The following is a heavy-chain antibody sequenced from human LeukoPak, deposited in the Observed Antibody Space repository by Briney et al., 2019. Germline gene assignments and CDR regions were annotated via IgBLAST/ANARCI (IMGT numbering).Heavy chain of an antibody. V-gene: IGHV3-23*01. J-gene: IGHJ4*02. D-gene: IGHD2-2*01. CDR2: ISGSGGST. Sequence: GSLRLSCAASGFTFSSHAMSWVRQAPGKGLEWVSAISGSGGSTYYADSVKGRFTISRDNSKNTLYLQMNSLRAEDTAVYYCAKDAICSSTSCYVDYWGQGTLVTVSS. CDR3: AKDAICSSTSCYVDY. CDR1: GFTFSSHA.